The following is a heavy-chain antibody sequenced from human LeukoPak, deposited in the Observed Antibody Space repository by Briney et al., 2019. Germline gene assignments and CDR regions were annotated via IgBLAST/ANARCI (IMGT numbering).Heavy chain of an antibody. Sequence: PGGSLRLSCAASGFTVSSNYMDWVRQAPGKGLEWVGRSGSKVNSYMAQYAASVKGRFTISRDVSKNSLYLQMNSLKTEDTAVYYCVRERDYYGSGSEEYYFNSWGQGTLVTVSS. J-gene: IGHJ4*02. CDR3: VRERDYYGSGSEEYYFNS. D-gene: IGHD3-10*01. V-gene: IGHV3-72*01. CDR2: SGSKVNSYMA. CDR1: GFTVSSNY.